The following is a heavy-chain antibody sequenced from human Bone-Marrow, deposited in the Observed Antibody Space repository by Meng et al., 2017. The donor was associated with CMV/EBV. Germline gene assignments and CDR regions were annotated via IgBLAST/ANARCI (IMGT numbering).Heavy chain of an antibody. Sequence: SGYTFTSYYMHWERQAPGQGLEWMGIINPSGGSTSYAQKFQGRVTMTRDTSTSTVYMELSSLRSEDTAVYYCARDTGSSWDQNWFDPWGQGTLVTVSS. CDR2: INPSGGST. D-gene: IGHD6-13*01. V-gene: IGHV1-46*01. CDR3: ARDTGSSWDQNWFDP. J-gene: IGHJ5*02. CDR1: GYTFTSYY.